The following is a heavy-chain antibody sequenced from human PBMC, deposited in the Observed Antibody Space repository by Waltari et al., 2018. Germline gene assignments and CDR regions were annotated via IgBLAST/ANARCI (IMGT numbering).Heavy chain of an antibody. J-gene: IGHJ3*01. Sequence: QVQLQESGPGLVKPSETLSLTCSVSGGSFDRYYWSWIRQPPGKGLEWIGYIYYSGTTKYNPSLESRVTISVDTSKTQFSLNLTSVTDADTAVYYCARGGRGFRSGEFDVWGQGTMVSVSS. CDR2: IYYSGTT. CDR1: GGSFDRYY. V-gene: IGHV4-59*01. D-gene: IGHD3-10*01. CDR3: ARGGRGFRSGEFDV.